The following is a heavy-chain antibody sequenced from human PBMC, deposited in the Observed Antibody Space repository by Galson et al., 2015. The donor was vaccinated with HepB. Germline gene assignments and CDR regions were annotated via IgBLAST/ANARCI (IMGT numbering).Heavy chain of an antibody. CDR3: ATASLGARCSSTSCSFDY. Sequence: SVKVSCKASGGTFSSYAISWVRQAPGQGLEWMGGIIPIFGTANYAQKFQGRVTITADESTSTAYMELSSLRSEDTAVYYCATASLGARCSSTSCSFDYWGQGTLVTVSS. V-gene: IGHV1-69*13. J-gene: IGHJ4*02. CDR1: GGTFSSYA. CDR2: IIPIFGTA. D-gene: IGHD2-2*01.